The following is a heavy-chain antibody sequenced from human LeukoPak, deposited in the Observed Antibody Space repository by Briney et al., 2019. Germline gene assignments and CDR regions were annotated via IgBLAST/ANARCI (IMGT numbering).Heavy chain of an antibody. D-gene: IGHD3-3*01. CDR2: IYYSGST. J-gene: IGHJ4*02. CDR3: ARLLNYDFWSGSMGDY. V-gene: IGHV4-59*01. Sequence: SETLSLTYTVSGGSISSYYWSWIRQPPGKGLEWIGYIYYSGSTNYNPSLKSRVTISVDTSKNQFSLKLSSVTAADTAVYYCARLLNYDFWSGSMGDYWGQGTLVTVSS. CDR1: GGSISSYY.